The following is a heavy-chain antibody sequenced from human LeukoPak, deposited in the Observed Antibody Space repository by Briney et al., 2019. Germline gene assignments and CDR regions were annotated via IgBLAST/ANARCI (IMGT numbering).Heavy chain of an antibody. D-gene: IGHD6-19*01. CDR2: ISYSGST. J-gene: IGHJ4*02. Sequence: PSETLSLTCTVSGGSITSDYWSWIRQPPGKGLEWIGYISYSGSTSYDPSLKSRVTISVDTSKNQFSLKLSPVTAADTAVYYCARSYSSGWFHFDHWGQGTLVTVSS. CDR1: GGSITSDY. CDR3: ARSYSSGWFHFDH. V-gene: IGHV4-59*08.